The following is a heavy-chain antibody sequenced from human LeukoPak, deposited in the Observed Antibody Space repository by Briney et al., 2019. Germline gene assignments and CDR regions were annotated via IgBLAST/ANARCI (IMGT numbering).Heavy chain of an antibody. CDR3: TRVGYIDGGIDY. Sequence: GGSLRLSCAASGFTFSGYWMHWVRQTPGKGLVWVSRIKNDGSITTYADSVKGRFTISRDNAKNTLYLQMNSLRAEDTAIYYCTRVGYIDGGIDYWGQGTLVTVSS. D-gene: IGHD5-24*01. CDR2: IKNDGSIT. CDR1: GFTFSGYW. J-gene: IGHJ4*02. V-gene: IGHV3-74*03.